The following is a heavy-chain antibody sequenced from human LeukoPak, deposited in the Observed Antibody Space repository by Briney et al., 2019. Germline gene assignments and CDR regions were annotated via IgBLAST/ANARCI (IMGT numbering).Heavy chain of an antibody. CDR2: ISGSGSGGST. V-gene: IGHV3-23*01. D-gene: IGHD5-24*01. CDR3: AKSGYNRFDY. J-gene: IGHJ4*02. Sequence: GGSLRLSCAASGSTFSSSAMSWVRQAPGKGLEWVSSISGSGSGGSTYYADSVRGRFTISRDNSKNTLYLQMNSLRAEDTAVYYCAKSGYNRFDYWGQGTLVTVSS. CDR1: GSTFSSSA.